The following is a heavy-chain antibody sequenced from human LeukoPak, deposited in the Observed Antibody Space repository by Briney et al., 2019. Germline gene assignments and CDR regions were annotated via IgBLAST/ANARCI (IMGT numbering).Heavy chain of an antibody. CDR2: ISYDGTKK. D-gene: IGHD2-15*01. J-gene: IGHJ1*01. CDR1: GLTFTNAW. CDR3: ARPPFSSLVVVPASRDYFQH. V-gene: IGHV3-30-3*01. Sequence: PGGSLRLSCAPSGLTFTNAWMSWFRQAPGKGLEWVALISYDGTKKYYPDSVKGRFTISRDNSNHTLYLQMNSLRREDTAVYYCARPPFSSLVVVPASRDYFQHWGQGTLVTVSS.